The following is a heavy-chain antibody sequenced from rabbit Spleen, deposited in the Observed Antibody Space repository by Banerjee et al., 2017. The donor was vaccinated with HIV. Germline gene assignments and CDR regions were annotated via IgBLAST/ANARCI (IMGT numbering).Heavy chain of an antibody. J-gene: IGHJ6*01. CDR1: GVSFSGDSY. Sequence: QEQLEESGGDLVKPGASLTLTCIASGVSFSGDSYMCWVRQAPGKGLEWIGCIYTGSSGSTYYASWAKGRFTISKTSSTTTTLQMTSLTAADTATYFCARGVDISTRLDLWGPGTLVTVS. V-gene: IGHV1S45*01. CDR3: ARGVDISTRLDL. CDR2: IYTGSSGST.